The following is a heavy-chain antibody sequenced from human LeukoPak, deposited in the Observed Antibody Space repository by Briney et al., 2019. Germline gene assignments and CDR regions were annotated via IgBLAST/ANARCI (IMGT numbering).Heavy chain of an antibody. V-gene: IGHV3-30*04. D-gene: IGHD6-13*01. Sequence: QAGQSLRLSCAASGFTFSDYAIHWVRQAPGKGLEWVAVISYHGTKKYYAESVKDRFTISRDNSKNTLYLHMTSLRAEDTGVYYCARVFTDGSNWHDAFDIWGQGTMLIVSS. J-gene: IGHJ3*02. CDR3: ARVFTDGSNWHDAFDI. CDR2: ISYHGTKK. CDR1: GFTFSDYA.